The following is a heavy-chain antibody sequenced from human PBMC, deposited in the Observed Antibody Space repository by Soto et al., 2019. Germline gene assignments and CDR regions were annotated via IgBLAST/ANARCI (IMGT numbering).Heavy chain of an antibody. CDR1: GFTFSSYA. D-gene: IGHD3-3*01. Sequence: PGGSLRLSCAASGFTFSSYAMSWVRQAPGKGLEWVSAISGSGGSTYYADSVKGRFTISRDNSKNTLYLQMNSLRAEDTAVYYCAKDKKGLELWEWLLYYYYYMDVWGKGTTVTVSS. CDR3: AKDKKGLELWEWLLYYYYYMDV. V-gene: IGHV3-23*01. CDR2: ISGSGGST. J-gene: IGHJ6*03.